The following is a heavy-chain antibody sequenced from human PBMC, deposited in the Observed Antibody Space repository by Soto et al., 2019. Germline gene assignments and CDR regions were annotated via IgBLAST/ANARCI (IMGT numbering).Heavy chain of an antibody. CDR2: IGGSGGGA. D-gene: IGHD3-22*01. Sequence: EVQLLESGGGLVHPGGSLRLSCAASGFTFSIYAMSWVRQAPGKGLEWVSTIGGSGGGASYADIVRGRVTISSDNSQNTLYLQMNSLRAEDTAVYYCAKDAPGSGWLSDYWGEGSLVTVSS. V-gene: IGHV3-23*01. CDR1: GFTFSIYA. CDR3: AKDAPGSGWLSDY. J-gene: IGHJ4*02.